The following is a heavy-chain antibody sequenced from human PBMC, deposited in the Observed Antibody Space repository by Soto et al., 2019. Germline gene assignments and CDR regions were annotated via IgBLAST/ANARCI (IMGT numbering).Heavy chain of an antibody. V-gene: IGHV3-21*01. CDR2: ISSSSSYI. Sequence: GGSLRLSCAASGFTFSSYSMNWVRQAPGKGLEWVSSISSSSSYIYYADSVKGRFTISRDNAKNSLYLQMNSLRAEDTAVYYCARVVLQQLNIFDYWGQGTLVTVSS. D-gene: IGHD6-13*01. CDR3: ARVVLQQLNIFDY. CDR1: GFTFSSYS. J-gene: IGHJ4*02.